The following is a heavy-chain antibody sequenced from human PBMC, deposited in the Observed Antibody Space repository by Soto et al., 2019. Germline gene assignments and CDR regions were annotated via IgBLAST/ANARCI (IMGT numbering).Heavy chain of an antibody. CDR3: ARAGSSSFNYYYYGMDV. Sequence: HPGGSLRLSCAASGFTFSSYAMHWVRQAPGKGLEWVAVISYDGSNKYYADSVKGRFTISRGNSKNTLYLQMNSLRAEDTVVYYCARAGSSSFNYYYYGMDVWGQGTTVTVSS. CDR2: ISYDGSNK. V-gene: IGHV3-30*14. CDR1: GFTFSSYA. J-gene: IGHJ6*02. D-gene: IGHD6-6*01.